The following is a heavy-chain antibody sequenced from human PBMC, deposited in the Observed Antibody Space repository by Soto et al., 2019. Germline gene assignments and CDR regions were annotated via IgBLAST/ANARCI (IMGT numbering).Heavy chain of an antibody. CDR2: IKQDGSER. Sequence: PGGSLRLSCTVSGFTIGDYAMSWFRQAPGKGLEWVANIKQDGSERHYVDSVEGRFTISRDNAKNSLYLQMNSLVVEDTATYYCARYHFGDYAFDSWGQGTPVTVSS. CDR3: ARYHFGDYAFDS. J-gene: IGHJ4*02. D-gene: IGHD4-17*01. CDR1: GFTIGDYA. V-gene: IGHV3-7*04.